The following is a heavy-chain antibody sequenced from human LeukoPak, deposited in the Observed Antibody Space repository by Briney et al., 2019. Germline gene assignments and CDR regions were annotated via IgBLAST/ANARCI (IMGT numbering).Heavy chain of an antibody. Sequence: GAPVKVSCKASGYTFTGYYMHWVRQAPGQGLEWMGWINPNSGGTNYAQKFQGRVTMTRDTSISTAYMELSRLRSDDTAVYYCARSRTIWGSYRSALLGYWGQGTLVTVSS. J-gene: IGHJ4*02. CDR1: GYTFTGYY. D-gene: IGHD3-16*02. CDR3: ARSRTIWGSYRSALLGY. V-gene: IGHV1-2*02. CDR2: INPNSGGT.